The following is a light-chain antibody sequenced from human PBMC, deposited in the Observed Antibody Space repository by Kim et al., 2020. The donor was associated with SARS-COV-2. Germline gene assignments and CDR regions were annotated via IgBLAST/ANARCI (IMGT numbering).Light chain of an antibody. CDR2: GAS. Sequence: DIQMTQSPSSLSASVGDRVTITCRASQGINNYLAWFQQKPGKAPKSLIYGASNLQSGVASKFSGSGFGTDFTLTITNLQPEDFATYYCLQDYNYPLTFGQGTRLEIK. V-gene: IGKV1-16*02. CDR1: QGINNY. J-gene: IGKJ5*01. CDR3: LQDYNYPLT.